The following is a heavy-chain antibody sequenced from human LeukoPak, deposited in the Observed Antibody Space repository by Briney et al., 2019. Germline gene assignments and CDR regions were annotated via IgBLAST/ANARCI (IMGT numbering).Heavy chain of an antibody. CDR1: GGSISSYY. CDR2: YSGST. CDR3: ARTYLTYYDSSGFEY. V-gene: IGHV4-59*01. D-gene: IGHD3-22*01. J-gene: IGHJ4*02. Sequence: SETLSLTCTVSGGSISSYYWSWIRQPPGKGLEWIGYYSGSTNYNPSLKSRVTISVDTSKNQFSLKLSSVTAADTAVYYCARTYLTYYDSSGFEYWGQGTLVTVSS.